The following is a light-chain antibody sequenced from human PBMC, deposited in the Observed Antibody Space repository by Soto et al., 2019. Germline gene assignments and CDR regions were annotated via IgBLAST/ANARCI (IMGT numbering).Light chain of an antibody. J-gene: IGKJ4*01. CDR1: QALSNY. CDR2: SAS. CDR3: QQLSRYPLT. V-gene: IGKV1-9*01. Sequence: IQLTQSPSVLSACVGDTVTITCRASQALSNYLAWYQQKPGKAPDLLIYSASTLQGGVPSRFSGSGSETEFSLTIRALQPEDFATYYCQQLSRYPLTFGGGTKVDIK.